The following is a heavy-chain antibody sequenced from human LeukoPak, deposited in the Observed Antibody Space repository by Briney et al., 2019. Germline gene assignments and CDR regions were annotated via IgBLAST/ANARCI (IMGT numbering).Heavy chain of an antibody. CDR2: IKSKVAGETT. D-gene: IGHD2-21*01. Sequence: GGSLRLSCVASGFTPSDAWTSWVRQAPEKGRGWGGRIKSKVAGETTDYSAHVKGRFTISRDHSNNLLHLQMNSLKTEDTSVYYCTPDWRIPGGGGTCSSLWGEGPLVTVSS. J-gene: IGHJ4*02. V-gene: IGHV3-15*01. CDR3: TPDWRIPGGGGTCSSL. CDR1: GFTPSDAW.